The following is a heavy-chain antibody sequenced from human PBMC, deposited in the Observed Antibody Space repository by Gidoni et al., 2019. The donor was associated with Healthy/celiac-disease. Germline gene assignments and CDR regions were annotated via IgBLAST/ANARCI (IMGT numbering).Heavy chain of an antibody. CDR3: ASEVGFSYSSSWSD. Sequence: ASGGTFSSYAISWVRQAPGQGLEWMGGIIPIFGTANYAQKFQGRVTITADESTSTAYMELSSLRSEDTAVYYCASEVGFSYSSSWSDWGQGTLVTVSS. D-gene: IGHD6-13*01. CDR2: IIPIFGTA. CDR1: GGTFSSYA. J-gene: IGHJ1*01. V-gene: IGHV1-69*01.